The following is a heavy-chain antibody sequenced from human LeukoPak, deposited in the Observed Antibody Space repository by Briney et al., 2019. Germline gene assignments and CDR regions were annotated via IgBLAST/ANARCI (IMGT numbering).Heavy chain of an antibody. V-gene: IGHV5-51*01. D-gene: IGHD5-12*01. J-gene: IGHJ4*02. CDR3: ARHGGTYAYVY. Sequence: GESLKISCKGSGYSFTTYWIAWVRQMPGKGLEWMGLIYPGDSDIRYSPSFQGQVTISTDKSITTAYLQWSSLKAWDTAMYYCARHGGTYAYVYWGQGTLVTVSS. CDR2: IYPGDSDI. CDR1: GYSFTTYW.